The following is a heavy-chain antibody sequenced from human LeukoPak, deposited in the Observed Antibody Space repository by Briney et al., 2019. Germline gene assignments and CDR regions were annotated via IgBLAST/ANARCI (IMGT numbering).Heavy chain of an antibody. Sequence: GGSLRLSCAASGFTFSTYWMSWVRQAPGKGLVWVPGINGRGIHTTYADSVKGRFTISRDNAKNTVYLQINSLRVEDTAVYYCARGTIVSAGSDYWGQGTLVTVSS. CDR1: GFTFSTYW. CDR2: INGRGIHT. D-gene: IGHD6-13*01. V-gene: IGHV3-74*03. CDR3: ARGTIVSAGSDY. J-gene: IGHJ4*02.